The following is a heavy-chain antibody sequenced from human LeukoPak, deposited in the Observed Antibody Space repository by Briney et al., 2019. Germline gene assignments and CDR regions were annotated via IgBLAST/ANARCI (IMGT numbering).Heavy chain of an antibody. CDR2: INPNSGAT. V-gene: IGHV1-2*02. J-gene: IGHJ4*02. CDR3: ARTPTRYYDFWSGYSNSQYYFDY. Sequence: GASVKVSCKASGYTFTGYYMHWVRQAPGQGLEWMGWINPNSGATNFAQKFQGRVTMTRNTSISTAYMELSSLRSEDTAVYYCARTPTRYYDFWSGYSNSQYYFDYWGQGTLVTVSS. D-gene: IGHD3-3*01. CDR1: GYTFTGYY.